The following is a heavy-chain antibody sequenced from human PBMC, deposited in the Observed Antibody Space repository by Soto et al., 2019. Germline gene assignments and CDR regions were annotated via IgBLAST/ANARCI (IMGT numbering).Heavy chain of an antibody. CDR2: IKPDNGDT. V-gene: IGHV1-18*04. CDR1: GYPFSKYG. CDR3: ATSYDSGFDP. J-gene: IGHJ5*02. Sequence: QLQLVQSGAEVERPGASVRVSCKAYGYPFSKYGISWIRQAPGQGLEWMGWIKPDNGDTNYAQKFQGRVTMTTDTSSKTAYMELRSLRSDDTAVYYCATSYDSGFDPWGQGTLV. D-gene: IGHD5-12*01.